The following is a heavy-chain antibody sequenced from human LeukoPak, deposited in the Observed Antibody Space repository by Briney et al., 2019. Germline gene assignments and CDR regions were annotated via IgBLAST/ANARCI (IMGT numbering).Heavy chain of an antibody. Sequence: PSETLSLTCTVSGYSISSGYYWGWIRQPPGKGLEWIGSIYHSGSTYYNPSLKSRVTISVDTSKNQFSLKLSSVTAADTAVYYCAREKVGEYYDFWSGYYTSGISLYYFDYWGQGTLVTVSS. J-gene: IGHJ4*02. CDR1: GYSISSGYY. D-gene: IGHD3-3*01. V-gene: IGHV4-38-2*02. CDR3: AREKVGEYYDFWSGYYTSGISLYYFDY. CDR2: IYHSGST.